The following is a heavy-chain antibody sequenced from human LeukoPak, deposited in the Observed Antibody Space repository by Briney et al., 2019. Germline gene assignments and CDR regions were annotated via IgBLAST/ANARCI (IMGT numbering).Heavy chain of an antibody. CDR1: GGSFSDYY. D-gene: IGHD3-3*01. CDR3: ARGRGVFGVLSVYYYYYMDV. Sequence: PSETLSLTCAVYGGSFSDYYWSWIRQPPGKGLEWIGEINHSGSTNYNPSLKSRVTISVDTSKNQFSLKVRPVTAADTAVYYCARGRGVFGVLSVYYYYYMDVWGKGTTVSVSS. J-gene: IGHJ6*03. V-gene: IGHV4-34*01. CDR2: INHSGST.